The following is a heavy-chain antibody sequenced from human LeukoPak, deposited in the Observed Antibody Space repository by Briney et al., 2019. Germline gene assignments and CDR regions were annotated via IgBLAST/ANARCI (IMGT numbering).Heavy chain of an antibody. J-gene: IGHJ4*02. CDR2: VSYDGSKK. D-gene: IGHD6-19*01. CDR3: ARGGSGWYGFDY. Sequence: GGSLRLSCAASGFTFSSFSMHWVRQAPGKGLEWVAVVSYDGSKKYYADSVKGRFTISRDNSKNTLYLQMNSLRAEDTAVYYCARGGSGWYGFDYWGQGTLVTVSS. V-gene: IGHV3-30-3*01. CDR1: GFTFSSFS.